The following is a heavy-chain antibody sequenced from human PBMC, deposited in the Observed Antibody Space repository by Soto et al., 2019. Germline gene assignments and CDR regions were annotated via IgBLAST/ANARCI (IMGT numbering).Heavy chain of an antibody. CDR2: ISSSSSTI. V-gene: IGHV3-48*01. Sequence: EVQLVESGGGLVQPGGSLRLSCAASGFTFSSYSMNWVRQSPGKGLEWVSYISSSSSTIYYADSVKGRFTISRDNAKHSLYLQMNSLRAEDTAVYYCARSRLYCSSTSCYRHYFDYWGQGTLVTVSS. CDR1: GFTFSSYS. J-gene: IGHJ4*02. CDR3: ARSRLYCSSTSCYRHYFDY. D-gene: IGHD2-2*02.